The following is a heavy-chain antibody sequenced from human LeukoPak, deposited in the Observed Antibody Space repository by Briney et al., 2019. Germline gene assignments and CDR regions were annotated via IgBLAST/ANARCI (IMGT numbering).Heavy chain of an antibody. D-gene: IGHD6-13*01. V-gene: IGHV4-4*07. CDR1: GDSITYFY. CDR3: ARVDSSNWYDSRGYFDQ. Sequence: SETLSLTCSVSGDSITYFYWSWIRQAAGKGLEWIGRISSSGSTDYNASLKSRVTMSVDTSKNQLSLKVISVTAADTAVYYCARVDSSNWYDSRGYFDQWGQGTLVTVSS. J-gene: IGHJ4*02. CDR2: ISSSGST.